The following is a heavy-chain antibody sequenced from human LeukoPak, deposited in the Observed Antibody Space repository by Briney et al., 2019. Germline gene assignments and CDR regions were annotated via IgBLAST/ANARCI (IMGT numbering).Heavy chain of an antibody. Sequence: SVKFSCKASGGTFSSYTISWVRQAPGQGLEWMGRIIPILGIANYAQKFQGRVTITADKSTSTAYMELSSLRSEDTAVYYCARGEGWNYVSWFDPWGQGTLVTVSS. D-gene: IGHD1-7*01. J-gene: IGHJ5*02. CDR3: ARGEGWNYVSWFDP. V-gene: IGHV1-69*02. CDR1: GGTFSSYT. CDR2: IIPILGIA.